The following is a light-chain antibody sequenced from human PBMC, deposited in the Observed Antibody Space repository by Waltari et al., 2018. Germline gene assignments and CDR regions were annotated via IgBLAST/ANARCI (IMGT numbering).Light chain of an antibody. CDR1: SRVVGATNF. CDR2: EIN. V-gene: IGLV2-11*01. J-gene: IGLJ3*02. Sequence: QSALIQPPSVSGSPGQSVTLSCTGTSRVVGATNFFPWYQNHPDKAPKLCIYEINKRPSGVPDRFSGSKSGNTASLTISGLQAEDEADYYCCSCVGRNIYWVFGGGTKLTVL. CDR3: CSCVGRNIYWV.